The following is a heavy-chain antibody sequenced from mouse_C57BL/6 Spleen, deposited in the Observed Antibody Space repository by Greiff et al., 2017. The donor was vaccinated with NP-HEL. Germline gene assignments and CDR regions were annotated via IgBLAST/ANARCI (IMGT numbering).Heavy chain of an antibody. Sequence: VQLQQPGAELVMPGASVKLSCKASGYTFTSYWMHWVKQRPGQGLEWIGEIDPSDSYTNYNQKFKGKSTLTVDKSSSTAYMQLSSLTSEDAAVYYCARGRTYAMDYWGQGTSVTVSS. V-gene: IGHV1-69*01. CDR1: GYTFTSYW. J-gene: IGHJ4*01. CDR2: IDPSDSYT. CDR3: ARGRTYAMDY.